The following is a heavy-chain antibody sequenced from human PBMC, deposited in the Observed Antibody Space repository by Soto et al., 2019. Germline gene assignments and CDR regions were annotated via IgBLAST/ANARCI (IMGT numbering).Heavy chain of an antibody. CDR1: GFTVSSNY. J-gene: IGHJ4*02. CDR3: ARDSSSVGIEY. D-gene: IGHD6-6*01. Sequence: EVQLVESGGGLVQPGGSLRLSCAASGFTVSSNYMSWVRQAPGKGLEWVSLIYRDGNTYYADSVKGRFTISRANSKNTLYLQLNSLRVEDTAVYYCARDSSSVGIEYWGQGTLVTVSP. V-gene: IGHV3-66*01. CDR2: IYRDGNT.